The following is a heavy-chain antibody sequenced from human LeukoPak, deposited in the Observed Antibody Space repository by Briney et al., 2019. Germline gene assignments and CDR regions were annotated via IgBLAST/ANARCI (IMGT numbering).Heavy chain of an antibody. Sequence: ASVKVSCKVSGYTLTELSMHWVRQAPGKGLEWMGGFDPENGETIYAQKFQGRLTMTEDTSTDTANMDMSSLRSEDTAVYYCATLKDKWGQGTLVTVSS. V-gene: IGHV1-24*01. CDR2: FDPENGET. CDR3: ATLKDK. J-gene: IGHJ4*02. CDR1: GYTLTELS.